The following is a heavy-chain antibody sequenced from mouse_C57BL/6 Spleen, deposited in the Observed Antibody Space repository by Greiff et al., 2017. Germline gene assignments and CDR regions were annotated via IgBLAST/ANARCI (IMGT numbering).Heavy chain of an antibody. J-gene: IGHJ3*01. Sequence: EVMLVESGESLVKPGGSLKLSCAASGFTFSSYAMSWVRQTPEKRLEWVAYISSGGDYIYYADTVKGRFTISRDKARNTLYLQMSSLKSEDTAMYYCTRDYGSSWFAYWGQGTLVTVSA. CDR2: ISSGGDYI. CDR1: GFTFSSYA. D-gene: IGHD1-1*01. V-gene: IGHV5-9-1*02. CDR3: TRDYGSSWFAY.